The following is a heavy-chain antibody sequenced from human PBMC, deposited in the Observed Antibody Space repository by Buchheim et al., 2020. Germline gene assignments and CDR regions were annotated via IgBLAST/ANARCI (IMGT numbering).Heavy chain of an antibody. J-gene: IGHJ6*02. D-gene: IGHD3-22*01. V-gene: IGHV4-34*01. CDR1: GGSFSGYY. Sequence: QVQLQQWGAGLLKPSETLSLTCAVYGGSFSGYYWSWIRQPPGKGLEWIGEINHSGSTNYNPSLKSRVTISVDTSKNQFSLKLSSVTAADTAVYYCARSTPSYYDSSGYYYVRVHYHGMDVWGQGTT. CDR2: INHSGST. CDR3: ARSTPSYYDSSGYYYVRVHYHGMDV.